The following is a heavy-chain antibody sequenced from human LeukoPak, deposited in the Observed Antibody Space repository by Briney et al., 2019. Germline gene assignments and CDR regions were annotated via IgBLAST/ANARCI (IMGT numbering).Heavy chain of an antibody. V-gene: IGHV3-7*01. CDR1: GFTFRSYW. Sequence: PGGSLRLSCAASGFTFRSYWMGWVRQAPGKGLEWVANMKLDGSEEYYVDSVKGRFTISSDNAKNSLYLQMNSLRVDDTAVYYCARWARYCSSGSCYSWFDPWGQGTLVTVSS. D-gene: IGHD2-15*01. CDR2: MKLDGSEE. CDR3: ARWARYCSSGSCYSWFDP. J-gene: IGHJ5*02.